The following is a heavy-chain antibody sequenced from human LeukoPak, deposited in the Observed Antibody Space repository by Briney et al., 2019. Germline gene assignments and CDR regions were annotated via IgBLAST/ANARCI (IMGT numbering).Heavy chain of an antibody. D-gene: IGHD3-3*01. J-gene: IGHJ4*02. V-gene: IGHV3-7*03. CDR2: IKLDGSEK. Sequence: GGPLRLSCVASGFTFGKYWMSWVRQAPGKGLEWVANIKLDGSEKNYVDSVKGRFTISRDNTKNSLYLQMNSLRVEDTAVFYCARDQYDTWSRRGNFDSWGQGTLVIVSS. CDR3: ARDQYDTWSRRGNFDS. CDR1: GFTFGKYW.